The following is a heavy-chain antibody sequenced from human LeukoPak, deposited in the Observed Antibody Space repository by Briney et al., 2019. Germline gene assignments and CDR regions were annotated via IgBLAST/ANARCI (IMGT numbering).Heavy chain of an antibody. D-gene: IGHD3-9*01. J-gene: IGHJ5*02. Sequence: ASETLSLTCTVSGGSISSSSYYWGWIRQPPGKGLEWIGSMYHSGSTYYNPSLKSRVTTSVDTSKNQFSLELSSVTAADTAVYYCARHRYYNILTDNWFDPWGQGTPVTVSS. V-gene: IGHV4-39*01. CDR3: ARHRYYNILTDNWFDP. CDR2: MYHSGST. CDR1: GGSISSSSYY.